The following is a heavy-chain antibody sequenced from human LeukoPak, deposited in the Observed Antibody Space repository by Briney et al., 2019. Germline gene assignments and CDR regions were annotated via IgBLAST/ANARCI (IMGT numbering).Heavy chain of an antibody. J-gene: IGHJ4*02. V-gene: IGHV2-5*01. CDR1: GFSLSTSGVG. CDR2: IYWNDDK. D-gene: IGHD3-22*01. Sequence: SGPTLVNPTQTLTLTCTFSGFSLSTSGVGVGWIRQPPGKALEWLALIYWNDDKLYTPSLKSRLTITKDTSKNQVVLTMTNVDPVDTATYYCAHRDPAPYCYDSSGHSYVILDYWGQGTLVTVSS. CDR3: AHRDPAPYCYDSSGHSYVILDY.